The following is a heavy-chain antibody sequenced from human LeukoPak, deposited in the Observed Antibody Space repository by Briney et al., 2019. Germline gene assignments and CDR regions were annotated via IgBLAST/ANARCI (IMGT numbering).Heavy chain of an antibody. Sequence: GGSLRLSCAASGFTFSSYSMNWVRQAPGKGLEWVSSISSSSSYIYYADSVKGRFTISRDNAKNSLYLQMNSLRAEDTAVYYCARVRGYMVANYFDYWGQGTLVTVSS. V-gene: IGHV3-21*01. CDR3: ARVRGYMVANYFDY. CDR1: GFTFSSYS. CDR2: ISSSSSYI. J-gene: IGHJ4*02. D-gene: IGHD5-12*01.